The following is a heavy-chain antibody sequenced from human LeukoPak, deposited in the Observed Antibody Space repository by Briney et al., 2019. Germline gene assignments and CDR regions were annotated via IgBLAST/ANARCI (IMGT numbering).Heavy chain of an antibody. CDR2: INYSGST. D-gene: IGHD3-22*01. Sequence: SETLSLTCTVSGGSISSYYWSWIRQPPGKGLEWIGYINYSGSTNYNPSLKSRVTISEDTSKNQFSLKLTSVTAADTAVYYCARAHYDTNSYAFDIWGQGTMVTVSS. J-gene: IGHJ3*02. V-gene: IGHV4-59*01. CDR1: GGSISSYY. CDR3: ARAHYDTNSYAFDI.